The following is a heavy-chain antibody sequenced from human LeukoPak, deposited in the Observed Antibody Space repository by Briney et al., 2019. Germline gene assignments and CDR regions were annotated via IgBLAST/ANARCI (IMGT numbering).Heavy chain of an antibody. Sequence: GESLKISCKGSGYSFTSYWIGWVRQMPGKRLEWMGIIYPGDSDTRYSPSFQGQVTISADKSISTAYLQWSSLKASDTAMYYCARPNYYDSSGYYDDAFDIWGQGTMVTVSS. D-gene: IGHD3-22*01. V-gene: IGHV5-51*01. CDR2: IYPGDSDT. CDR1: GYSFTSYW. CDR3: ARPNYYDSSGYYDDAFDI. J-gene: IGHJ3*02.